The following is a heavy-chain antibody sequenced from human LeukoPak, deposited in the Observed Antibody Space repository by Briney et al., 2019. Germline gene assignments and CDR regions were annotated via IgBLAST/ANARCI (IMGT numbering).Heavy chain of an antibody. CDR3: ARLPDYYDSSGLYFDY. J-gene: IGHJ4*02. Sequence: SETLSLTCTVSGGSISSYYWSWIRQPPGKRLEWIGYIYYSGSTNYNPSLKSRVTISVDTSKNQFSLKLSSVTAADTAVYYCARLPDYYDSSGLYFDYWGQGTLVTVSS. D-gene: IGHD3-22*01. V-gene: IGHV4-59*08. CDR1: GGSISSYY. CDR2: IYYSGST.